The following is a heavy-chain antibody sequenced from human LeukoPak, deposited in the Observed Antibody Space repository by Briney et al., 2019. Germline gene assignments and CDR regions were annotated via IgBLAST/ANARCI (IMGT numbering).Heavy chain of an antibody. CDR2: IIPILGIT. J-gene: IGHJ4*02. V-gene: IGHV1-69*04. Sequence: ASVKVSCKASEGTFNSYGISWVRQAPGQGLEWMGRIIPILGITNYAQKFQGRVTIAADKSTYTAYMELSSLRSEDTAVFYCARDLRGSSSWYDYWGQGTLVTVSS. CDR1: EGTFNSYG. D-gene: IGHD6-13*01. CDR3: ARDLRGSSSWYDY.